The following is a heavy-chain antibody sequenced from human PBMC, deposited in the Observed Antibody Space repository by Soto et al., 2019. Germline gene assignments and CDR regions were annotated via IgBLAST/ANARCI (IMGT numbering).Heavy chain of an antibody. D-gene: IGHD3-10*01. Sequence: QAQLVESGGGVVQPGRSLRLSCAASGFAFSSYGMHWVRQAPGTGLEWVAVISYDGSLQHYADSVKGRFTISRDNSKNMVLLPRSSLRAEDTAVYYCVSDRGYGHASVPYSWGQGTLVSFSS. CDR3: VSDRGYGHASVPYS. V-gene: IGHV3-30*03. J-gene: IGHJ4*02. CDR2: ISYDGSLQ. CDR1: GFAFSSYG.